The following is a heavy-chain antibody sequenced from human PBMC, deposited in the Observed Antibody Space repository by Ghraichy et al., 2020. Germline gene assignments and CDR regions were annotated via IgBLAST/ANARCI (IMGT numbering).Heavy chain of an antibody. D-gene: IGHD3-10*01. CDR2: IRGSGSDT. CDR1: GFTFSSYA. V-gene: IGHV3-23*01. J-gene: IGHJ4*02. Sequence: GGSLRLSCAASGFTFSSYAMSWVRQAPGMGLEWVSGIRGSGSDTYYADSVKGRFTISRDTSKNTLYLQMNSLRADDTAIYYCAKKSFYYGSGSYTTFEYWGQGTLVTVSS. CDR3: AKKSFYYGSGSYTTFEY.